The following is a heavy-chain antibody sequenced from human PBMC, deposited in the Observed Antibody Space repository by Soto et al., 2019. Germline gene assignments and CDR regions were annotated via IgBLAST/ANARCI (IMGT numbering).Heavy chain of an antibody. CDR2: ISYDGSNK. CDR1: GFTFSSYA. Sequence: QAGGSLRLSCAASGFTFSSYAMHWVRQAPGKGLEWVAVISYDGSNKYYADSVKGRFTISRDNSKNTLYLQMNSLRAEDTAVYYCAREREVVSYSGAFDIWGQGTMVTVSS. D-gene: IGHD1-26*01. CDR3: AREREVVSYSGAFDI. V-gene: IGHV3-30-3*01. J-gene: IGHJ3*02.